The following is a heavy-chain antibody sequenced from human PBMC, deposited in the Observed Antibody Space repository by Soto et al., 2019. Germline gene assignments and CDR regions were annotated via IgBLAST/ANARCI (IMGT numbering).Heavy chain of an antibody. Sequence: QVQLVQSGAEVKKPGASVKVSCKASGYTFTSYGISWVRQAPGQGLEWMGWISAYNGNTNYAQKLQGRVTMTTDTSPSPAYRGRRGRRSDDTAVYYWAREGGGGGSYYSSGSWFDPWGQGTLVTVSS. CDR2: ISAYNGNT. CDR3: AREGGGGGSYYSSGSWFDP. D-gene: IGHD1-26*01. CDR1: GYTFTSYG. V-gene: IGHV1-18*04. J-gene: IGHJ5*02.